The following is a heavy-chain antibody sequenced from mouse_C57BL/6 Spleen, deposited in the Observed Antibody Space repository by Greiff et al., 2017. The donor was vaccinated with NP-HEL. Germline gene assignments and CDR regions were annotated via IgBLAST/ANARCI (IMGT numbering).Heavy chain of an antibody. CDR1: GYAFTNYL. Sequence: QVQLKESGAELVRPGTSVKVSCKASGYAFTNYLIEWVKQRPGQGLEWIGVINPGSGGTNYNEKFKGKATLTADKSSSTAYMQLSSLTSEDSAVYFCARYDGYYSYAMDYWGQGTSVTVSS. CDR3: ARYDGYYSYAMDY. CDR2: INPGSGGT. V-gene: IGHV1-54*01. J-gene: IGHJ4*01. D-gene: IGHD2-3*01.